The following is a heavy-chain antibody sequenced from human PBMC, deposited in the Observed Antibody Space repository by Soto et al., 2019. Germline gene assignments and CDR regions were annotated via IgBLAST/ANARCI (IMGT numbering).Heavy chain of an antibody. CDR1: GFTFRSFT. CDR3: TRDVSRDSSARGWFDP. D-gene: IGHD6-13*01. J-gene: IGHJ5*02. CDR2: ISSNSAYI. Sequence: GGSLRLSCAASGFTFRSFTMNWVRQAPGKGLEWVSTISSNSAYIYYTDALRGRFTISRDNAKNSLHLQMNSLRAEDTAVYYCTRDVSRDSSARGWFDPWGPGTLVTVSS. V-gene: IGHV3-21*01.